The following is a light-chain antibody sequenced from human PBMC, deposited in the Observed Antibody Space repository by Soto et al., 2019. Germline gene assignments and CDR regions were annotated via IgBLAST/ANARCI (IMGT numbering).Light chain of an antibody. CDR1: QSVSSH. Sequence: ETVLTHSPDTVSLSPGERATLSCRTSQSVSSHLAWFQQRPGQPPRLLIYDASTRATGIPARFSGTGSGTDFTLAISSIDPEDFAVYYCQQRIDWPQTFGQGTRMEXK. CDR2: DAS. J-gene: IGKJ5*01. CDR3: QQRIDWPQT. V-gene: IGKV3-11*01.